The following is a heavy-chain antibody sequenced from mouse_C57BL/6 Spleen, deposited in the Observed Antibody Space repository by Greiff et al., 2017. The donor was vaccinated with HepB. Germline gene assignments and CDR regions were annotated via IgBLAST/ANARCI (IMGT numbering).Heavy chain of an antibody. Sequence: EVQVVEAGGGLVKPGGSLKLSCAASGFTFSSYAMSWVRQTPEKRLEWVATISDGGSYTYYPDNVKGRFTISRDNAKNNLYLQMSHLKSEDTAMYYCARDPVYYDYDDEYYFDYWGQSTTLTVSS. J-gene: IGHJ2*01. D-gene: IGHD2-4*01. CDR3: ARDPVYYDYDDEYYFDY. CDR2: ISDGGSYT. CDR1: GFTFSSYA. V-gene: IGHV5-4*01.